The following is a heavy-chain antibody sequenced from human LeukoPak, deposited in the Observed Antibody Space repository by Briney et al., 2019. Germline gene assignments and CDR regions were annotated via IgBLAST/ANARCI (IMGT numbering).Heavy chain of an antibody. CDR1: GFTFSSYS. CDR3: ARDRISSGSYYYYYYMDV. D-gene: IGHD1-26*01. J-gene: IGHJ6*03. V-gene: IGHV3-21*01. Sequence: PGESLKISCAASGFTFSSYSMNWVRQAPGKGLEWVSSISSSSSYIYYADSVKGRFTISRDNAKNSLYLQMNSLRAEDTAVYYCARDRISSGSYYYYYYMDVWGKGTTVTVSS. CDR2: ISSSSSYI.